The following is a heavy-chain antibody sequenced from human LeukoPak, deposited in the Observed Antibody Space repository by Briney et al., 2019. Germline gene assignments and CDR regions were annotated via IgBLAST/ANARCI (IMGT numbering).Heavy chain of an antibody. CDR1: GGSTSSYY. V-gene: IGHV4-59*01. J-gene: IGHJ4*02. CDR2: IYYSGST. D-gene: IGHD3-22*01. Sequence: SETLSLTCTVSGGSTSSYYWSWIRQPPGKGLEWIGYIYYSGSTNYNPSLKSRVTISVDTSKNQFSLKLSSVTAADTAVYYCARGGEAYYYDSSGYLAGWGQGTLVTVSS. CDR3: ARGGEAYYYDSSGYLAG.